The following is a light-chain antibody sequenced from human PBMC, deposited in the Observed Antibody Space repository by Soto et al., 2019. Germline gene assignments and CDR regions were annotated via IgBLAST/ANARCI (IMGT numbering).Light chain of an antibody. CDR2: EAT. J-gene: IGLJ3*02. CDR3: SLYASTNTFM. CDR1: SSDIGRNNL. V-gene: IGLV2-23*02. Sequence: QSALTQPASVSGSPGQSITISCTGTSSDIGRNNLVSWYQQHPGKPPKLMIYEATKRPSGVSNRFSGSKSGNTASLTISGLQAEDEADYYCSLYASTNTFMFGGGTKVTVL.